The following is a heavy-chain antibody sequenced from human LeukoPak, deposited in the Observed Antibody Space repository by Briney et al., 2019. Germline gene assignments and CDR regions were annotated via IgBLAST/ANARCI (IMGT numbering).Heavy chain of an antibody. V-gene: IGHV3-48*03. J-gene: IGHJ4*02. D-gene: IGHD3-10*01. CDR1: GFTFSSYE. CDR3: RFGDFNDY. Sequence: GGSLRLSCAGSGFTFSSYEMNWVRQAPRKGLEWVSYISSSSRTIYYADSVKGRFTSSRDNAKNSLYLQMNSLRAEDTAVYYCRFGDFNDYWGQGTLVTVSS. CDR2: ISSSSRTI.